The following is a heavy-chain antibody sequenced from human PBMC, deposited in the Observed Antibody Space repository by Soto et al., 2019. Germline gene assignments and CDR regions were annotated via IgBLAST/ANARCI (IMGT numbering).Heavy chain of an antibody. CDR2: ISNGGSP. CDR3: ARVWRRGWYFDL. J-gene: IGHJ2*01. CDR1: GGSMSSHY. D-gene: IGHD1-1*01. Sequence: QVQLQESGPGLVKPSETLSLTCTVSGGSMSSHYWSWVRQPPGKGLEWIGYISNGGSPTYNAALKSRVIMSVDTSKNQLSLKLNSVTAADTAVYYCARVWRRGWYFDLWGHGSLVTVSS. V-gene: IGHV4-59*11.